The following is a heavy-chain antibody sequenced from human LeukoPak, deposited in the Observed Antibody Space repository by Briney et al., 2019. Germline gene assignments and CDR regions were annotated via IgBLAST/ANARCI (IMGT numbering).Heavy chain of an antibody. Sequence: PSETLSLTCTVSGYSISSGYYWGWIRQPPGKGLEWIGSIYHSGSTYYNPSLKSRVTISVDTSKNQFSLKLSSVTAADTAVYYCARDVGYYDILTGYYYFDYWGQGTLVTVSS. D-gene: IGHD3-9*01. CDR1: GYSISSGYY. CDR3: ARDVGYYDILTGYYYFDY. CDR2: IYHSGST. J-gene: IGHJ4*02. V-gene: IGHV4-38-2*02.